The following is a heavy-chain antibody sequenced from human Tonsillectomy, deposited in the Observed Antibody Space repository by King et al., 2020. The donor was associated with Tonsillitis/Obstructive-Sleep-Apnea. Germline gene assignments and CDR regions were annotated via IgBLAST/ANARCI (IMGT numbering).Heavy chain of an antibody. V-gene: IGHV3-15*07. J-gene: IGHJ4*02. CDR3: TTALGITMIVVVTTEDY. Sequence: LVESGGGLVKPGGSLRLSCAASGFTFSNAWMNWVRQAPGKGLEWVGRIKSKTDGGTTDYAAPVKGRFTISRDDSKNTLYLQMNSLKTEDTAVYYCTTALGITMIVVVTTEDYWGQGTLVTVTS. CDR1: GFTFSNAW. D-gene: IGHD3-22*01. CDR2: IKSKTDGGTT.